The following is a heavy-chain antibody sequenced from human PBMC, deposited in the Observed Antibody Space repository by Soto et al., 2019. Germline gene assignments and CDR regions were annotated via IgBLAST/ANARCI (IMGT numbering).Heavy chain of an antibody. CDR1: GFTFSSYG. CDR3: AKDYVGSMIVVVISPDY. CDR2: ISYDGSNK. J-gene: IGHJ4*02. Sequence: PGGSLRLSCAASGFTFSSYGMHWVRQAPGKGLEWVAVISYDGSNKYYADSVKGRFTISRDNSKNTLYLQMNSLRAEDTAVYYCAKDYVGSMIVVVISPDYWGPGTLVTVSS. D-gene: IGHD3-22*01. V-gene: IGHV3-30*18.